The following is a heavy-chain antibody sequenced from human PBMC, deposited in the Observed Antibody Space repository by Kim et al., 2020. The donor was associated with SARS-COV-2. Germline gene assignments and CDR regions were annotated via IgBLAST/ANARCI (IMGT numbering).Heavy chain of an antibody. CDR1: GGSISSYY. J-gene: IGHJ5*02. Sequence: SETLSLTCTVSGGSISSYYWSWIRQPPGKGLEWIAYISYTGSTNYNPSLRGRLTISVDTSKNQLSLRLSSVTAADTAVYYCARLRGYVYWFDPWGQGTLVTVSS. D-gene: IGHD2-15*01. CDR3: ARLRGYVYWFDP. V-gene: IGHV4-59*01. CDR2: ISYTGST.